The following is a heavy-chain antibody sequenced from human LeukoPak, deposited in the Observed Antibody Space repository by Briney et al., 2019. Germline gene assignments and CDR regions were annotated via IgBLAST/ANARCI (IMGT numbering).Heavy chain of an antibody. CDR1: GYTFTSYG. J-gene: IGHJ4*02. CDR2: ISAYNGNT. D-gene: IGHD3-10*01. Sequence: ASVTVSCKASGYTFTSYGISWVRQGPGQGLEGMGWISAYNGNTNYEQKLQGSVTMTTDTSTSTAYMELRSLRSDDTAVYYCARGGFGELFDYWGQGTLVTVSS. CDR3: ARGGFGELFDY. V-gene: IGHV1-18*04.